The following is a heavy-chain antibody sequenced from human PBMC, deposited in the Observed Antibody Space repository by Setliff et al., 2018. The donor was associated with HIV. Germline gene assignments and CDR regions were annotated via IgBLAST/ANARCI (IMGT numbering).Heavy chain of an antibody. CDR2: MNPNSGNT. V-gene: IGHV1-8*02. CDR1: GYTFSSYD. D-gene: IGHD3-22*01. CDR3: ARARRDSYDRGRRNHYYIDV. J-gene: IGHJ6*03. Sequence: ASVKVSCKASGYTFSSYDINWVRQATGQGLEWMGWMNPNSGNTGYAQKFQGRVTMTRDTSISTAYMELNNLKFEDTAVYYCARARRDSYDRGRRNHYYIDVWGKGATVTVSS.